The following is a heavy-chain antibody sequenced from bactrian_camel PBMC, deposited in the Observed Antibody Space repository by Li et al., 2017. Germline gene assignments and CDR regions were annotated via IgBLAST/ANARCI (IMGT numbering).Heavy chain of an antibody. J-gene: IGHJ4*01. Sequence: HVQLVESGGGLVQPGGSLRLSCAASGFTFGNYHMYWVRQAPGKGLEWVSRISRDAEGRVSYYADSVKGRFTISGDNSMSTVYLQTSSLKSEDTAVYYCYDDHGMGWGQGTQVTVS. V-gene: IGHV3S1*01. D-gene: IGHD3*01. CDR2: ISRDAEGRVS. CDR3: YDDHGMG. CDR1: GFTFGNYH.